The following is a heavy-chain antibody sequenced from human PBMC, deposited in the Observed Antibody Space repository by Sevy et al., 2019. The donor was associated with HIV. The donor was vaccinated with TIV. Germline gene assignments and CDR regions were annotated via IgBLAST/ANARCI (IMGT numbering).Heavy chain of an antibody. V-gene: IGHV4-59*13. CDR2: IYYRGST. J-gene: IGHJ4*02. Sequence: SETLSLTCTVSGGSISSYYWSWIRQPPGKGLEWIGYIYYRGSTNYNPSLKSRVTISVDTSKNQFSLKLSSVTAADTAVYYCARVGGLSSSWYPYYFDYWGQGTLVTVSS. CDR3: ARVGGLSSSWYPYYFDY. CDR1: GGSISSYY. D-gene: IGHD6-13*01.